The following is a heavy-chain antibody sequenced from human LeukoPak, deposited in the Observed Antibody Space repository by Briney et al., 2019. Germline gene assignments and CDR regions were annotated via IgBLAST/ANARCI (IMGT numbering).Heavy chain of an antibody. J-gene: IGHJ6*02. CDR2: ISYDGSNK. CDR1: GFTFSSYG. CDR3: AKGWVRRVISPPTDYYGMDV. D-gene: IGHD3-10*01. Sequence: GGSLRLSCAASGFTFSSYGMHWVRQAPGKGLEWVAVISYDGSNKYYADSVKGRFTISRDNSKNTLYLQMNSLRPEDTAVYYCAKGWVRRVISPPTDYYGMDVWGQGTTVTVSS. V-gene: IGHV3-30*18.